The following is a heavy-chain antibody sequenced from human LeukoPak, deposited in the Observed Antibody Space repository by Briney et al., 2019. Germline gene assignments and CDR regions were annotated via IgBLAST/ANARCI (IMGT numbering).Heavy chain of an antibody. V-gene: IGHV3-53*04. CDR3: ASDRPRYCSSTSCPRHYGMDV. Sequence: GGSLRLSCAASGFTVSSNYMSWVRQAPGKGLEWVSVIYSGGSTYYADPVKGRFTISRHNSKNTLYLQMNSLRAEDTAVYYCASDRPRYCSSTSCPRHYGMDVWGQGTTVTVSS. CDR1: GFTVSSNY. J-gene: IGHJ6*02. D-gene: IGHD2-2*01. CDR2: IYSGGST.